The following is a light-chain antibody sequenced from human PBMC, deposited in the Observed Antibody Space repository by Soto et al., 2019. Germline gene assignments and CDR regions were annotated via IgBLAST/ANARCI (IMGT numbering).Light chain of an antibody. CDR2: RNN. J-gene: IGLJ3*02. V-gene: IGLV1-47*01. CDR3: AVWDGSLSAWV. Sequence: QSVLTRPPSASGTPGQRVTISCSGSSSNIGRNYVYWYQQLPGTAPKLLIHRNNQRPSGVPDRFSGSKSGTSASLAISGLRSEDEADYYCAVWDGSLSAWVFGGGTKLTVL. CDR1: SSNIGRNY.